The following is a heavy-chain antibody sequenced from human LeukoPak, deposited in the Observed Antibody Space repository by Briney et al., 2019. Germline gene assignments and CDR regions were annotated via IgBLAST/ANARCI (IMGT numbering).Heavy chain of an antibody. V-gene: IGHV3-23*01. CDR1: GFTFSSYA. CDR2: ISGSGGST. CDR3: AKDSVHDSEGSGWIDY. Sequence: QPGGSLRLSCAASGFTFSSYAMSWVRQAPGKGLEWVSAISGSGGSTYYADSVKGRFTISRDNSKNTLYLQMNSLRAEDTAVYYCAKDSVHDSEGSGWIDYWGQGTLVTVSS. J-gene: IGHJ4*02. D-gene: IGHD3-16*01.